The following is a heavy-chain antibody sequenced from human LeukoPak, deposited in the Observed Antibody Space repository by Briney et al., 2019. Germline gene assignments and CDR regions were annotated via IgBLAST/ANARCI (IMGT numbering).Heavy chain of an antibody. CDR2: VFHSGVT. CDR3: ATRADWFDP. V-gene: IGHV4-59*12. Sequence: PSETLSLTCSVSGDSTTSYYWSWIRQPPGRGLEWIGYVFHSGVTNYTPSLKSRVTLSLDTSKDQFSPKMKSVAAADTAVYFCATRADWFDPWGQGTLVTVSS. J-gene: IGHJ5*02. CDR1: GDSTTSYY.